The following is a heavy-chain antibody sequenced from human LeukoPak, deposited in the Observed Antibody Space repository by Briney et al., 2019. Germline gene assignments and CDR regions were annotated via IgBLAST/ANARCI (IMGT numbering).Heavy chain of an antibody. CDR3: AILRGETNKYYDILTGPDY. Sequence: PSETLSLTCAVYGGSFSGYYWSWIRQPPGKGLEWIGEINHSGSTNYNPSLKSRVTISVDTSKNQFSLKLSSVTAADTAVYYCAILRGETNKYYDILTGPDYWGQGTLVTVSS. D-gene: IGHD3-9*01. CDR1: GGSFSGYY. V-gene: IGHV4-34*01. CDR2: INHSGST. J-gene: IGHJ4*02.